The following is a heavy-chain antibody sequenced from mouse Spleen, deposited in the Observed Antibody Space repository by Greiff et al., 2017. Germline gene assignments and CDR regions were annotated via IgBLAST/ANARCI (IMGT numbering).Heavy chain of an antibody. V-gene: IGHV1-15*01. Sequence: LVESGAELVRPGASVTLSCKASGYTFTDYEMHWVKQTPVHGLEWIGAIDPETGGTAYNQKFKGKAILTADKSSSTAYMELRSLTSEDSAVYYCTRRTSAYKDYWGQGTTLTVSS. J-gene: IGHJ2*01. CDR3: TRRTSAYKDY. CDR2: IDPETGGT. CDR1: GYTFTDYE. D-gene: IGHD2-10*01.